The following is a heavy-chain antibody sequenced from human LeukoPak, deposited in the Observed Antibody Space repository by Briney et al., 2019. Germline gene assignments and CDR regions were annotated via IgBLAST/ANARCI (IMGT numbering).Heavy chain of an antibody. V-gene: IGHV3-30-3*01. CDR1: GFTFSSYA. Sequence: SGGSLRLSCAASGFTFSSYAMHWVRQAPGKGLEWVAVISYDGSNKYYADSVKDRFTISRDYSKNTLYLQMNSLRAEDTAVYYCARDLGYCSSTRCFYGMDVWGQGATVTVSS. CDR2: ISYDGSNK. CDR3: ARDLGYCSSTRCFYGMDV. J-gene: IGHJ6*02. D-gene: IGHD2-2*01.